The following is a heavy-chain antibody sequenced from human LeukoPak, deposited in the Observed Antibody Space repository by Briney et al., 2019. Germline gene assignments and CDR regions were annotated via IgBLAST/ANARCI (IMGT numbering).Heavy chain of an antibody. V-gene: IGHV1-58*02. CDR3: AVAPCSGGSCHPFDY. Sequence: SVKVSCKASGFTFTSSAMQWVRQARGQRLEWIGWIVVGSGNTNYAQKFQERVTITRDMSTSTAYMELSSLRSEDTAVYYCAVAPCSGGSCHPFDYWGQGTLVTASS. CDR1: GFTFTSSA. D-gene: IGHD2-15*01. J-gene: IGHJ4*02. CDR2: IVVGSGNT.